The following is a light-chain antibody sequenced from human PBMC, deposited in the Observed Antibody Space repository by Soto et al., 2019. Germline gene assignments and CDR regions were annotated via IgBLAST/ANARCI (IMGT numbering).Light chain of an antibody. J-gene: IGKJ1*01. Sequence: EIVLAQSPATLSLSPGERAPLSCRASQSVSSYLAWYQQKPGQAPRLLIYDASGRATGIPDRFSGSGPGTDFTLTISSLQPEDFAVYYCHHYGTSRTFGQGTEVDI. CDR3: HHYGTSRT. V-gene: IGKV3-20*01. CDR2: DAS. CDR1: QSVSSY.